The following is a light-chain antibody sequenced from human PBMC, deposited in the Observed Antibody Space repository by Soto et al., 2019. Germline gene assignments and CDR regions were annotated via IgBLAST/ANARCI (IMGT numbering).Light chain of an antibody. Sequence: DIVMTQSPDSLAVSLGERATINCKSSQSVLYSSNNKNYLAWYQQKPGQPPKLLIYWASTRESGVPDRFSGSGSGTDFPLTISSLQAEDVAVYYCQQYYRTPLTFGGGTKVALK. V-gene: IGKV4-1*01. CDR2: WAS. CDR3: QQYYRTPLT. CDR1: QSVLYSSNNKNY. J-gene: IGKJ4*01.